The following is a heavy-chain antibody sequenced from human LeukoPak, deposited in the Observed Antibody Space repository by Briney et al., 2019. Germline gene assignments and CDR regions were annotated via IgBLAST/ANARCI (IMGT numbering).Heavy chain of an antibody. CDR1: GGSISSYY. J-gene: IGHJ5*02. CDR3: ARDGRAYDSGFDP. V-gene: IGHV4-59*01. Sequence: NPSETLSLTCTVSGGSISSYYWSWIRQPPGKGLEWIGYIYYSGSTNYSPSLKSRVTISVDTSKNQFSLKLSSVTAADTAVYYCARDGRAYDSGFDPWGQGTLVTVSS. CDR2: IYYSGST. D-gene: IGHD3-3*01.